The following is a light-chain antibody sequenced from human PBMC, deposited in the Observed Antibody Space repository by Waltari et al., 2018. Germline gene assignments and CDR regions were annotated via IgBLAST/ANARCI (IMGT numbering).Light chain of an antibody. CDR1: ALPKKF. CDR2: EDS. V-gene: IGLV3-10*01. J-gene: IGLJ3*02. CDR3: YSTDISGNHRV. Sequence: SYELTQPPSESVSPAQTARLTCSGDALPKKFAYWYQQKSGQAPVLVIDEDSDRPSGIPERFSGSSSGTMATLTINGAQVEDEADYYCYSTDISGNHRVFGGGTKLTVL.